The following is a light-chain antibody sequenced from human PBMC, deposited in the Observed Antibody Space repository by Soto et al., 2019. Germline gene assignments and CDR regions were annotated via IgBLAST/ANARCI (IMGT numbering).Light chain of an antibody. CDR3: QQYVR. CDR2: DAS. CDR1: QDISNY. J-gene: IGKJ4*01. Sequence: DIQMTQSPSSLSASVGDRVTITCQASQDISNYLNWYQQKPGKAPKLLIYDASNLETGVPSRFSGSGSGTDFTFTISSLQPEDIATYYCQQYVRFGGGTKVEIK. V-gene: IGKV1-33*01.